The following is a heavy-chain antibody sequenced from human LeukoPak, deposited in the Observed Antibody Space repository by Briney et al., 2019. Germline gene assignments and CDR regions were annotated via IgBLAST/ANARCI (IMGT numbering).Heavy chain of an antibody. V-gene: IGHV3-11*03. CDR1: GFSFSDNY. D-gene: IGHD1-26*01. CDR3: ARSRGVGPGAYFDY. CDR2: ISNTGSHT. J-gene: IGHJ4*02. Sequence: GGSLRLSCAASGFSFSDNYMSWIRQAPGQGLEWVSYISNTGSHTMYAESVRGRFTISRDNAKNSLYLEMNSLRADDTAVYYCARSRGVGPGAYFDYWGQGTVVTVSS.